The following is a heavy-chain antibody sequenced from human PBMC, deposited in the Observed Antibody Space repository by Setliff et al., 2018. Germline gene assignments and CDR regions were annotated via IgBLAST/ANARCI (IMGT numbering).Heavy chain of an antibody. J-gene: IGHJ3*02. D-gene: IGHD6-19*01. CDR3: ARDSRQWLEGGASGDMDI. V-gene: IGHV1-69*13. CDR2: LIPFFGTT. Sequence: SVKVSRKTSGGTFSSFAVSWVRQAPGQRPEWMGRLIPFFGTTIYAQRFQGRVTITADESTTTVFMELNSLRSEDTAIYYCARDSRQWLEGGASGDMDIWGQGTMVTVSS. CDR1: GGTFSSFA.